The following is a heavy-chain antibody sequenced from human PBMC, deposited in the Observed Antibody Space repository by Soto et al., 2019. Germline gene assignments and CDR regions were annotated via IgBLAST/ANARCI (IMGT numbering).Heavy chain of an antibody. V-gene: IGHV1-69*13. J-gene: IGHJ4*02. CDR2: IIAISSTA. CDR3: AKDADPALYTTGWYYFDY. D-gene: IGHD6-19*01. Sequence: GASVKVSCKASGGTFSSFAISWVRQAPGQGLEWMGGIIAISSTANYAQKFQGRVTITADDFTSTAYMELSSLRFEDTAVYYCAKDADPALYTTGWYYFDYWGQGTVVTVSS. CDR1: GGTFSSFA.